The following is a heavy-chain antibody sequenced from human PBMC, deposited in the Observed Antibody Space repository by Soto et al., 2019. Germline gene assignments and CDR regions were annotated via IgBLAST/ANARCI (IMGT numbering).Heavy chain of an antibody. D-gene: IGHD3-16*02. CDR1: GFTYESYA. Sequence: EVQLLESGGGLVQPGGSLRLSCAASGFTYESYAMSWVRQAPGKGLEWVSGINEGGTVAHYADSVKGRFAISRDNSKNTLSLEMNSLRSDDTGLYYCAISTGGFGVLFVVPSDYWGQGTLVTVSS. J-gene: IGHJ4*02. CDR2: INEGGTVA. CDR3: AISTGGFGVLFVVPSDY. V-gene: IGHV3-23*01.